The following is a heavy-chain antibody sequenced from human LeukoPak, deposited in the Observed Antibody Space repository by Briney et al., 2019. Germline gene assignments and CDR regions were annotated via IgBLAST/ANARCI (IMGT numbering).Heavy chain of an antibody. V-gene: IGHV4-4*02. CDR3: SRENGAFSPFGY. J-gene: IGHJ4*02. D-gene: IGHD2-8*01. CDR2: ITLPGLT. CDR1: GGSISNTNW. Sequence: PSGTLSLTCGVSGGSISNTNWWSWFRQPPGQGLEWIGEITLPGLTHYNQSIESRVTVSLDKSKNQLSLNLTSVTAAETAVYYCSRENGAFSPFGYWGQGTLVTV.